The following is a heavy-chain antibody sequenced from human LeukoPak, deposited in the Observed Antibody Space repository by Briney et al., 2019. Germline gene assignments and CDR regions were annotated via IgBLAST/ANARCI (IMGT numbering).Heavy chain of an antibody. CDR1: GGSISSGSYY. CDR2: IYTSAST. CDR3: ARVSVSYYGGDWYYFDY. V-gene: IGHV4-61*02. D-gene: IGHD2-21*02. Sequence: NPSETLSLTCTVSGGSISSGSYYWSWIRQPAGKGLEWIGRIYTSASTNYNPSLKSRVTISVDTSKIQFCLKLSCVTAADTAVYYCARVSVSYYGGDWYYFDYWGQGTLVTVSS. J-gene: IGHJ4*02.